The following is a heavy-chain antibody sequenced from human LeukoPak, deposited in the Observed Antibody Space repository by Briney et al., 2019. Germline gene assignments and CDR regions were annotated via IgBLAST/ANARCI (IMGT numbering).Heavy chain of an antibody. CDR2: INPSGGST. CDR3: ARAQNYSSGWHAVPPPYYYYGMDV. V-gene: IGHV1-46*01. Sequence: GASVKVSCKASGYTFTSYYMHWVRQAPGQGLEWMGIINPSGGSTSYAQKFQGRVTITADESTSTAYMELSSLRSEDTAVYYCARAQNYSSGWHAVPPPYYYYGMDVWGQGTTVTVSS. J-gene: IGHJ6*02. CDR1: GYTFTSYY. D-gene: IGHD6-19*01.